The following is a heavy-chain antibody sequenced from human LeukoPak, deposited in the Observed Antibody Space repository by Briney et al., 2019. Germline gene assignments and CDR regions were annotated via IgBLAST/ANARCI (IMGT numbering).Heavy chain of an antibody. Sequence: GESLKISCKGSGYSFSSYWIGWVRQMPGKGLEWMGIIFPGDSDTRYSSSFQGHVTISADKSISTAYMQWNSLKASDTAMYFCARRNDYYGLDVWGQGTTVTVSS. CDR2: IFPGDSDT. D-gene: IGHD2-8*01. CDR3: ARRNDYYGLDV. J-gene: IGHJ6*02. CDR1: GYSFSSYW. V-gene: IGHV5-51*01.